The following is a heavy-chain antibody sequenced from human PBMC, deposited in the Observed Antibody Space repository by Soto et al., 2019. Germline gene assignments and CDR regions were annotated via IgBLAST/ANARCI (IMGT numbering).Heavy chain of an antibody. CDR1: GFTFSSYA. CDR3: ANPLIVVPDVYYYYMDV. V-gene: IGHV3-23*01. CDR2: ISGSGGST. J-gene: IGHJ6*03. Sequence: GGSLRLSCAASGFTFSSYAMSWVRQAPGKGLEWVSAISGSGGSTYYADSVKGRFTISRDNSKNTLYLQMNSLRAEDTAVYYSANPLIVVPDVYYYYMDVWGKGTTVTVSS. D-gene: IGHD2-2*01.